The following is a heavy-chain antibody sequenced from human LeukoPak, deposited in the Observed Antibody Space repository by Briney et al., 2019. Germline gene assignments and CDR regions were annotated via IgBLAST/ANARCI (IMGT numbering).Heavy chain of an antibody. CDR2: IYDSESS. J-gene: IGHJ4*02. V-gene: IGHV4-59*01. CDR1: GGSIRGYY. Sequence: PSETLSLICSVSGGSIRGYYWSRIRQHAGKGLEGIGYIYDSESSKYNPSLKSRVTISVDTSKNQFSLKLRDVTAADTAVYFCARDSRAHRGLGRLDYWGQGTLVTVSS. D-gene: IGHD3-10*01. CDR3: ARDSRAHRGLGRLDY.